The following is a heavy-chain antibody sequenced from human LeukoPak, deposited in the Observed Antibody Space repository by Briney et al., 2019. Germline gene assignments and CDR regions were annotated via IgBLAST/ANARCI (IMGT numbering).Heavy chain of an antibody. CDR3: AKSAEYYYDSSGYYLDY. CDR1: GFTFSSYA. V-gene: IGHV3-23*01. J-gene: IGHJ4*02. D-gene: IGHD3-22*01. Sequence: PGGSLRLSCAASGFTFSSYAMSWVRQAPGKGLEWVSAISGSGGSTYYADSVKGRLTISRDNSKNTLYLQMNSLRAEDTAVYYCAKSAEYYYDSSGYYLDYWGQGTLVTVSS. CDR2: ISGSGGST.